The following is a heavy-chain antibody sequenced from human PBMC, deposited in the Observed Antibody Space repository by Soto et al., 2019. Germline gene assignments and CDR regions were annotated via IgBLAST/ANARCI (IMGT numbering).Heavy chain of an antibody. CDR2: IVPNVGTV. Sequence: QVQLVQSGAEVKKPGSSVKVSCKSSGGTVSSFINYPINWVRQAPGQGLEWMGGIVPNVGTVNYAQKFRGKVTITADKSTGTAYMELSSLRSEDTALYYCPRRDTSGFHRYFDNWGQGTQVTVSS. CDR3: PRRDTSGFHRYFDN. V-gene: IGHV1-69*06. CDR1: GGTVSSFINYP. J-gene: IGHJ4*02. D-gene: IGHD3-3*01.